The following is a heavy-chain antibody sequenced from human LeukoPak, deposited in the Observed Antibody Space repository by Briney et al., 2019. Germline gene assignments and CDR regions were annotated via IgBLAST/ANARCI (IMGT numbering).Heavy chain of an antibody. Sequence: GGSLRLSCATSGFTFSDYYMNWVRQAPGKGLEWVSYISSSGSTIYYADSVKGRFTISRDNAKNSLYLQMNSLRAEDTAVYYCAELGITMIGGVWGKGTTVTISS. CDR3: AELGITMIGGV. J-gene: IGHJ6*04. V-gene: IGHV3-11*04. CDR2: ISSSGSTI. D-gene: IGHD3-10*02. CDR1: GFTFSDYY.